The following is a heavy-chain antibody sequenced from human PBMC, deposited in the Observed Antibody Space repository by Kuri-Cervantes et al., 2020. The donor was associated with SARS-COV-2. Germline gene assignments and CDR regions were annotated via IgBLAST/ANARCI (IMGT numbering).Heavy chain of an antibody. J-gene: IGHJ4*02. Sequence: GGSLRLSCAASGFTFSSYAMNWVRQAPGKGLEWVSAISGSGGSTYYADSVKGRFTISRDNSKNTLYLQMNSLRAEDTAVYYCAKVRGYSGYEDYWGQGTLVTVSS. CDR3: AKVRGYSGYEDY. V-gene: IGHV3-23*01. D-gene: IGHD5-12*01. CDR2: ISGSGGST. CDR1: GFTFSSYA.